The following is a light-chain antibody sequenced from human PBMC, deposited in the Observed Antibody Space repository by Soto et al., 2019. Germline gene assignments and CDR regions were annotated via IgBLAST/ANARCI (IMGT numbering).Light chain of an antibody. CDR3: SSYTSTTSYV. CDR2: DVS. CDR1: DSDVGNYNY. J-gene: IGLJ1*01. V-gene: IGLV2-14*03. Sequence: QSALTQPASVSRSPGQSITISCTGTDSDVGNYNYVSWYQQHPGKAPKLMIYDVSDRPSGVSNRFSGSKSGNTASLTTSGLQAEDEADYYCSSYTSTTSYVFGTGTKLTVL.